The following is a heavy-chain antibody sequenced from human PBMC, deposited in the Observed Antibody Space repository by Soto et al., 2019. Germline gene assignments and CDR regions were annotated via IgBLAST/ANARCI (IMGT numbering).Heavy chain of an antibody. CDR2: IIPIFGTV. CDR3: AKGAVSGTPTSYYYSGMDV. CDR1: GGTFRSYA. D-gene: IGHD6-19*01. J-gene: IGHJ6*02. Sequence: QIQLLKSGAEVKKPGSSVRVSCEASGGTFRSYAISWVHRAPGQGLEWMGEIIPIFGTVNYAQKFQGRVTITADESTTTVYMDLRSLRSEDTAVYYCAKGAVSGTPTSYYYSGMDVWGQGTTVTVSS. V-gene: IGHV1-69*12.